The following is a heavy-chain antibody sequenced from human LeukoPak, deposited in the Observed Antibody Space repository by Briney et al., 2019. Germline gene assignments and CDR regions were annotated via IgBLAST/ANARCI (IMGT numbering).Heavy chain of an antibody. V-gene: IGHV3-43D*03. Sequence: GGSLRLSCAASGFTFDDYAMHWVRQAPGKGLEWVSLISWDGGSTYYADSVKGRFTISRDNSKNTLYLQVNSLRAEDTAVYYCARDANFGYDAFDIWGQGTMVTVSS. J-gene: IGHJ3*02. CDR1: GFTFDDYA. CDR2: ISWDGGST. D-gene: IGHD3-10*01. CDR3: ARDANFGYDAFDI.